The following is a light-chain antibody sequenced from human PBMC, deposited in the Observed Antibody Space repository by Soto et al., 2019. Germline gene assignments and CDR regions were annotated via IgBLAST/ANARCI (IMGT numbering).Light chain of an antibody. CDR1: QSISNW. CDR3: QQYNTWT. J-gene: IGKJ1*01. CDR2: KAS. V-gene: IGKV1-5*03. Sequence: DIQMTQSPSTLSASVGDRVTITCRASQSISNWLAWYQQKPGKAPKLLIYKASSLESGVPLRFSGSGSGTEFTLTISSLQPDDFATYYCQQYNTWTFGQGTKVEIK.